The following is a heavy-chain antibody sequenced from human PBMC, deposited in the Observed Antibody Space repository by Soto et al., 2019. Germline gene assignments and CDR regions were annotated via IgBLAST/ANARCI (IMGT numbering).Heavy chain of an antibody. Sequence: PSETLSLTCTVSGGSISSYYWSWIRQPPGKGLEWIGYIYYSGSTNYNPSLKSRVTISVDTSKNQFSLKLSSVTAADTAVYYCARVIINGVCDYWGQGTLVTVSS. D-gene: IGHD2-8*01. CDR1: GGSISSYY. CDR2: IYYSGST. J-gene: IGHJ4*02. CDR3: ARVIINGVCDY. V-gene: IGHV4-59*01.